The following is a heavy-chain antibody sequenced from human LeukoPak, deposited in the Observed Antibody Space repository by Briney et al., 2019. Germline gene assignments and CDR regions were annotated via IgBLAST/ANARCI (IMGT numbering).Heavy chain of an antibody. V-gene: IGHV3-23*01. J-gene: IGHJ5*02. CDR2: ISGSGGST. Sequence: PGGSLRLSCAASGFTFSSYAMSWDRQTPGKGLEWVSAISGSGGSTYYADSVKGRFTISRDNSKNTVYLQMNSLRAEDTAVYYCAKDGQRWGGTTGNWFDPWGQGTLVTVSS. CDR3: AKDGQRWGGTTGNWFDP. CDR1: GFTFSSYA. D-gene: IGHD4-17*01.